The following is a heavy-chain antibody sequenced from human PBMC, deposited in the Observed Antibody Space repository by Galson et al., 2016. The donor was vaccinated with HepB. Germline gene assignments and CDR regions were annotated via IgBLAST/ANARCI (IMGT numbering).Heavy chain of an antibody. CDR3: AKAPRSLYCSGGTCYSGFDS. CDR2: ISSDGSNK. CDR1: GFTFSRYG. J-gene: IGHJ4*02. D-gene: IGHD2-15*01. V-gene: IGHV3-30*18. Sequence: SLRLSCAASGFTFSRYGMHWVRQAPGKGLEWVAVISSDGSNKYYADSVKGRFTISRDNSKNTLFLQMNSLRAEDTAVYYCAKAPRSLYCSGGTCYSGFDSWGQGTLVTVSS.